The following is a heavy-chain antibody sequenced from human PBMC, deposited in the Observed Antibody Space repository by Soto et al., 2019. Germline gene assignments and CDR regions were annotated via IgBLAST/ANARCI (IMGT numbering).Heavy chain of an antibody. Sequence: PSETLSLTCTVSGGSISSYYWSWIRQPPGKGLEWIGYIYYSGSTNYNPSLKSRVTISVDTSKNQFSLKLSSVTAADTAVYYCARGDTGYMDVWGKGTTVTVSS. V-gene: IGHV4-59*08. CDR3: ARGDTGYMDV. CDR1: GGSISSYY. J-gene: IGHJ6*03. CDR2: IYYSGST. D-gene: IGHD1-26*01.